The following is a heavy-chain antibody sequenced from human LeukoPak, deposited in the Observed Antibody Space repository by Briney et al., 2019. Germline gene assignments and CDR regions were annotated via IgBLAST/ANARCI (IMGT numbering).Heavy chain of an antibody. Sequence: ASVKVSCKASGGTFSSYSITWVRQAPGQGLEWVGGIIPIFGTPNYAQKFQGRVTITADYSTNTAYMELSSLTSDDTAVYYCAKDLAMAGSSPFDYWGQGTLVTVSS. V-gene: IGHV1-69*13. CDR1: GGTFSSYS. CDR3: AKDLAMAGSSPFDY. D-gene: IGHD6-19*01. J-gene: IGHJ4*02. CDR2: IIPIFGTP.